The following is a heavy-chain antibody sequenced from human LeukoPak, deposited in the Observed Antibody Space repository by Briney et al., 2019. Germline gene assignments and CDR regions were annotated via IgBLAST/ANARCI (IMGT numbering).Heavy chain of an antibody. J-gene: IGHJ6*02. CDR1: GFTFSNYW. Sequence: GGSLRLSCAASGFTFSNYWMSWVRQAPGKGLEWVANIKQDGSEKYYVDSVKGRFTISRGNAKNSLYLQINSLRAEDTAVYYCARDSLYYGTDVWGQGTTVTVSS. CDR3: ARDSLYYGTDV. CDR2: IKQDGSEK. V-gene: IGHV3-7*01.